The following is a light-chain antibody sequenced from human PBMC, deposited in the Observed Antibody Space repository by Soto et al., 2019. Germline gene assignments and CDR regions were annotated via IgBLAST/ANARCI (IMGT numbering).Light chain of an antibody. CDR3: QQYNDYSWT. Sequence: DIQMTQSPSTLSASVGDRVTITCRASQSIDTWLAWYQQKPGKAPKLLIYDASSLESGVPSRFSGSGSGTEFTLTISSLQPDDFATYHCQQYNDYSWTFGQGTKVEI. CDR2: DAS. J-gene: IGKJ1*01. V-gene: IGKV1-5*01. CDR1: QSIDTW.